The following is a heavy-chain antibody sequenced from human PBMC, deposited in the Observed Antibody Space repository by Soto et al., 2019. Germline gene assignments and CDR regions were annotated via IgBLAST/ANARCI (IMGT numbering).Heavy chain of an antibody. CDR1: GFTFSSYA. CDR2: ISYDGSNK. CDR3: ARPLWRDDYNWGYFDL. J-gene: IGHJ2*01. V-gene: IGHV3-30-3*01. D-gene: IGHD4-4*01. Sequence: GGSLRLSCAASGFTFSSYAMHWVRQAPGKGLEWVAVISYDGSNKYYADYVKGRFTISRDNSKNTQYLQMNSLKLEDTAVYYCARPLWRDDYNWGYFDLWGRGTLVTVSS.